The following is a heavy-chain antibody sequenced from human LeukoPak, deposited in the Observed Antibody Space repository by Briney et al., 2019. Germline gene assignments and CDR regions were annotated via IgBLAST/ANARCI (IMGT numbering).Heavy chain of an antibody. D-gene: IGHD5-24*01. CDR3: AGRLWRRDGYNLSAFDI. Sequence: SETLSLTCTVSGGSISSYYWNWIRQTPGKGLEWIGHFYYSGSTNYNPSLKSRVTISVDTSKNQFSLKLSSVTAADTAVYYCAGRLWRRDGYNLSAFDIWGQGTMVTVSS. CDR2: FYYSGST. CDR1: GGSISSYY. V-gene: IGHV4-59*01. J-gene: IGHJ3*02.